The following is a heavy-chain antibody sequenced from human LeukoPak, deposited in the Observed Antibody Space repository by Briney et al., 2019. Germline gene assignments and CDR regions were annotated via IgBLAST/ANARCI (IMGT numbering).Heavy chain of an antibody. J-gene: IGHJ3*01. CDR1: GFTFSSYS. CDR3: ARGGFYTDPDAFDV. V-gene: IGHV3-7*04. Sequence: GGSLRLSCAASGFTFSSYSMSWVRQAPGKGLEWVANIKQDGSEKYYVDSVKGRFTISRDNTKNSLSLQMNSLRVEDTAVYYCARGGFYTDPDAFDVWGQGTMVTVSS. D-gene: IGHD2/OR15-2a*01. CDR2: IKQDGSEK.